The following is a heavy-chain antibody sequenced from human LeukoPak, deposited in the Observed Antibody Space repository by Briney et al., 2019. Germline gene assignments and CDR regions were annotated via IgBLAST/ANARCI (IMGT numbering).Heavy chain of an antibody. CDR1: GYTFTGFG. V-gene: IGHV1-18*01. CDR3: ARVYYYDSSGYPSYSFDY. CDR2: ISTYNVNT. D-gene: IGHD3-22*01. Sequence: ASVKVSCKGCGYTFTGFGISWVRQAPGQGLEWMGWISTYNVNTNYAQRFQGRVTMTRDTSISTAYMELSRLRSDDTAVYYCARVYYYDSSGYPSYSFDYWGQGTLVTVSS. J-gene: IGHJ4*02.